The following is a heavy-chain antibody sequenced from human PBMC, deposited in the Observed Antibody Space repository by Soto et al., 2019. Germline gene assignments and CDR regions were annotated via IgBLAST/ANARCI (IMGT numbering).Heavy chain of an antibody. CDR1: GFTLSCYI. CDR3: ARAGYSTGWFNFFDY. Sequence: PGGALRLSCAASGFTLSCYIMNWVRQSPGKGLEWVSSISSSSSFIYYEDSVKGRFTISRDNAKNSLYLQMNSLRAEDTAVYYCARAGYSTGWFNFFDYWGQGNLVTVSS. J-gene: IGHJ4*02. V-gene: IGHV3-21*01. CDR2: ISSSSSFI. D-gene: IGHD6-19*01.